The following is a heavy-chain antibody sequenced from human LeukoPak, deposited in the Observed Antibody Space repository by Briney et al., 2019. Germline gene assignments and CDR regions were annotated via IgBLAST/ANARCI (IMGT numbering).Heavy chain of an antibody. CDR3: AVRYSGSWYLFDY. V-gene: IGHV3-74*01. Sequence: PGGSLRLSCAASEFPFSNYGMSWVRQAPGKGLVWVSRIKSDGTSTSYADSVKGRFTVSRDIAKNTLFLQMNSLRAEDTAVYYCAVRYSGSWYLFDYWGQGTLVTVSS. D-gene: IGHD6-13*01. J-gene: IGHJ4*02. CDR2: IKSDGTST. CDR1: EFPFSNYG.